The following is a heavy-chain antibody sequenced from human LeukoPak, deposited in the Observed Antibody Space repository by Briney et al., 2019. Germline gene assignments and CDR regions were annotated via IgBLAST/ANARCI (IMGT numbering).Heavy chain of an antibody. D-gene: IGHD5-18*01. CDR3: ARVLRAASWRSYDY. CDR1: GGSFSNSLYY. Sequence: SETLSLTCTVSGGSFSNSLYYWSWIRQPPGKGLEWIGYIYYNGDTNYNPSLKSRVIISIDTSSNQFSLRLNSMTAAGTAVYYCARVLRAASWRSYDYWGQGSLVTVSS. V-gene: IGHV4-61*01. CDR2: IYYNGDT. J-gene: IGHJ4*02.